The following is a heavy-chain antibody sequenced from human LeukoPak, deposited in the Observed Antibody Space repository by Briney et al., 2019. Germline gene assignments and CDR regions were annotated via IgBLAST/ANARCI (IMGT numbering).Heavy chain of an antibody. CDR2: ISGSGGST. J-gene: IGHJ4*02. Sequence: GGSRRLSCAASGFTFSIYAMGWVRQAPGKGLEWVSGISGSGGSTYYADSVKGRFTISRDNSKNTLYLQMHSLRAEDTAVYYCAKSFLGRWLQNKPYFDYWGQGPLVTVSS. CDR1: GFTFSIYA. V-gene: IGHV3-23*01. D-gene: IGHD5-24*01. CDR3: AKSFLGRWLQNKPYFDY.